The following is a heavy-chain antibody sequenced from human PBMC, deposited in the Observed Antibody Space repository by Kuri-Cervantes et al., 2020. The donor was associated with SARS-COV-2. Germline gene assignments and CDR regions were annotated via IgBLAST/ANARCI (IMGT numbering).Heavy chain of an antibody. CDR2: IRSKDHGGTT. J-gene: IGHJ6*03. CDR1: GFPFGDYA. Sequence: GGSLRLSCMTSGFPFGDYAISWFRQPPGKGLEWISFIRSKDHGGTTHYAASVKGRFTVSRDDSKSIAYLQMNSLKTEDTAVYYCTRKPGRYCSSTSCYPFYYYMDVWGKGTTVTVSS. CDR3: TRKPGRYCSSTSCYPFYYYMDV. D-gene: IGHD2-2*01. V-gene: IGHV3-49*03.